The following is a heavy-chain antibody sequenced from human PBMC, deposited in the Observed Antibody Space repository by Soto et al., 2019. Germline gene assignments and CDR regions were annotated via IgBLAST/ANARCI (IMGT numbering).Heavy chain of an antibody. V-gene: IGHV1-46*03. Sequence: QVQLVQSGAEVKKPGASVKVSCKASGYTFTSYYMHWVRQAPGQGLEWMGIINPSGGSTSYAQKFQGRVTMTRDTSTSTVYMELSSLRSEDTAVYYCARDKTPIAAAGAFDYWGQGTLVTVSS. J-gene: IGHJ4*02. D-gene: IGHD6-13*01. CDR2: INPSGGST. CDR1: GYTFTSYY. CDR3: ARDKTPIAAAGAFDY.